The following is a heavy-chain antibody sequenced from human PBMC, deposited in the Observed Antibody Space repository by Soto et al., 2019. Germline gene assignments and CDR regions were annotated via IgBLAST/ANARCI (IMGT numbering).Heavy chain of an antibody. V-gene: IGHV4-34*01. Sequence: QVQLQQWGAGLLKPSETLSLTCAVYGGSFSGYYWSWIRQPPGKRLAWIGEIKHSGSTNYNPSLMRRGVISGDTSENKFSLQMSCVEAAATAVYYCARGGGSTVFGVVIVYGMDVWGQGTTVTVSS. CDR1: GGSFSGYY. J-gene: IGHJ6*02. CDR3: ARGGGSTVFGVVIVYGMDV. CDR2: IKHSGST. D-gene: IGHD3-3*01.